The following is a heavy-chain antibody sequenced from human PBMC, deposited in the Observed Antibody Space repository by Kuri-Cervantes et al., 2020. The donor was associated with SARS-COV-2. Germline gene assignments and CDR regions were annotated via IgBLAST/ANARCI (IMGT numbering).Heavy chain of an antibody. CDR1: GFTFSSYA. CDR2: ISYDGSNK. CDR3: ARVAGEGPIYYYYMDV. D-gene: IGHD2-21*01. Sequence: GESLKISCAASGFTFSSYAMHWVRQAPGKGLEWVAVISYDGSNKYYADSVKGRFTISRDNSKNTLYLQMNSLRAEDTAVYSCARVAGEGPIYYYYMDVWGKGTAVTVSS. J-gene: IGHJ6*03. V-gene: IGHV3-30-3*01.